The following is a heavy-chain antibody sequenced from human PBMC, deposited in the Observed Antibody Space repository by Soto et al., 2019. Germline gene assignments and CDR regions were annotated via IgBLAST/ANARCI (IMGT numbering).Heavy chain of an antibody. D-gene: IGHD2-2*01. CDR2: ISYDGSNK. J-gene: IGHJ6*02. CDR1: GFTFSSYA. CDR3: ARTSVPRYYYYYYGIDV. Sequence: PGGSLRLSCAASGFTFSSYAMHWVRQAPGKGLEWVAVISYDGSNKYYADSVKGRFTISRDNSKNTLYLQMNSLRAEDTAVYYCARTSVPRYYYYYYGIDVWGQGTTVTVSS. V-gene: IGHV3-30-3*01.